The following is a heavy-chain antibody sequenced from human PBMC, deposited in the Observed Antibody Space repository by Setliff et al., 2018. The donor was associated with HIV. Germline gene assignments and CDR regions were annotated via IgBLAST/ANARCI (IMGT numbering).Heavy chain of an antibody. J-gene: IGHJ6*02. CDR3: ARDTGRWLQLYGMDV. CDR2: ISSSSSYT. D-gene: IGHD5-12*01. V-gene: IGHV3-11*05. Sequence: PGGSLRLSCAASGFTFSDYYMSWIRQAPGKGLEWVSYISSSSSYTNYADSVKGRFTISRDNAKNSLYLQMNSLRAEDTAVYYCARDTGRWLQLYGMDVWGQGTTVTVS. CDR1: GFTFSDYY.